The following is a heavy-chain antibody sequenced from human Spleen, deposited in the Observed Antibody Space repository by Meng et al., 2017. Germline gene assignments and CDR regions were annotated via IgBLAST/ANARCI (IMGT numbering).Heavy chain of an antibody. CDR2: MNPNSGNT. CDR3: ARTYSSGWPQNYYYYYGMDV. D-gene: IGHD6-19*01. J-gene: IGHJ6*02. CDR1: GYTFTSYG. V-gene: IGHV1-8*03. Sequence: ASVKVSCKASGYTFTSYGISWVRQAPGQGLEWMGWMNPNSGNTGYAQKFQGRVTITRNTSISTAYMELSSLRSEDTAVYYCARTYSSGWPQNYYYYYGMDVWGQGTTVTVSS.